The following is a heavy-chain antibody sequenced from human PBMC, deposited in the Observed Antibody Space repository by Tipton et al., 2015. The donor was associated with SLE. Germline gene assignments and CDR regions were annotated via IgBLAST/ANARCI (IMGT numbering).Heavy chain of an antibody. D-gene: IGHD3-22*01. CDR1: GYTFTSYG. V-gene: IGHV1-18*01. CDR3: ARAPITMIVVVITTGGDY. CDR2: ISAYNGNT. J-gene: IGHJ4*02. Sequence: QLVQSGAEVKKPGASVKVFCKASGYTFTSYGISWVRQAPGQGLEWMGWISAYNGNTNYAQKLQGRVTMTTDTSTSTAYMELRSLRSDDTAVYYCARAPITMIVVVITTGGDYWGQGTLVTVSS.